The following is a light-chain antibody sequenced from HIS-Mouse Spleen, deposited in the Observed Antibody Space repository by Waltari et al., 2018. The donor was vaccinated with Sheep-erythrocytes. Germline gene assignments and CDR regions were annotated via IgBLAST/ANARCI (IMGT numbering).Light chain of an antibody. Sequence: DVVMTQSPLSLPVTLGQPASISCRSSQSLVHSDGNTYLNWFQQRPGQSPRRLIYKVSNRDSGVPDRFCGSGSGTDFTLKISRVEAEDVGVYYCMQGTFGQGTKLEIK. CDR3: MQGT. V-gene: IGKV2-30*02. CDR2: KVS. CDR1: QSLVHSDGNTY. J-gene: IGKJ2*01.